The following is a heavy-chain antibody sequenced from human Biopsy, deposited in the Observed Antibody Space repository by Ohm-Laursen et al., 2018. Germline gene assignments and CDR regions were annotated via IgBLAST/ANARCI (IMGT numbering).Heavy chain of an antibody. V-gene: IGHV1-69*06. J-gene: IGHJ3*01. Sequence: GSSVKVSCKASGDSFTSYAIGWVRQAPGQGLEWMGGIIPFFGTSDYAQTFQGGVTITADKSTSTSYMELTRLRSEDSAVYYCAAGTRYSSGWYNAVDFWGQGTMVTVSS. CDR3: AAGTRYSSGWYNAVDF. CDR1: GDSFTSYA. D-gene: IGHD6-19*01. CDR2: IIPFFGTS.